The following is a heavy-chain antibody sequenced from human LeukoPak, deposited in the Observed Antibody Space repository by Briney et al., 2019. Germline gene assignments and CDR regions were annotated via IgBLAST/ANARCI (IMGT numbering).Heavy chain of an antibody. CDR1: GGSFSGYY. J-gene: IGHJ4*02. D-gene: IGHD3-9*01. CDR3: ARTYYDILTAFDY. Sequence: KPSETLSLTCAVYGGSFSGYYWSWIRQPPGKGLEWIGEINHSGSTNYNPSLKSRVTISVDTSKNQFSLKLSSVTAADTAVYYCARTYYDILTAFDYWGQGTLVTVSS. V-gene: IGHV4-34*01. CDR2: INHSGST.